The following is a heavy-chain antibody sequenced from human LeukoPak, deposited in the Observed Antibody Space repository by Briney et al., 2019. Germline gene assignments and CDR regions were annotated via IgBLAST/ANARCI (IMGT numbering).Heavy chain of an antibody. CDR1: GFTFSSYR. Sequence: PGGSLRLSCAASGFTFSSYRMSWVRQAPGKGLEWVANIKQDGSEKYYVDSVKGRFTISRDNAKNSLYLQMNSLRAEDTAVYYCANLPAAPANYYYYGMDVWGQGTTVTVSS. V-gene: IGHV3-7*03. J-gene: IGHJ6*02. CDR2: IKQDGSEK. CDR3: ANLPAAPANYYYYGMDV. D-gene: IGHD2-2*01.